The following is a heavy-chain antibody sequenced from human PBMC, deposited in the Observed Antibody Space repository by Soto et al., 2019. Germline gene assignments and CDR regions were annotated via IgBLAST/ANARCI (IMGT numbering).Heavy chain of an antibody. D-gene: IGHD6-13*01. V-gene: IGHV1-69*12. Sequence: QVQLVQSGAEVKKPGSSVKVSCKASGGTFSSYAISWVRQAPGQGLEWMGGIIPIFGTANYAQKFQGRVSITADESTSTAYRELSSLSSDDTAVYYCTRDVIAAAGTAGWGQGTLVTVSS. CDR3: TRDVIAAAGTAG. CDR1: GGTFSSYA. J-gene: IGHJ4*02. CDR2: IIPIFGTA.